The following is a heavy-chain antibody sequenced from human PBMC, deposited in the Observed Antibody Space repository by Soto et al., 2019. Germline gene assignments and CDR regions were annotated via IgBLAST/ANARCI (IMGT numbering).Heavy chain of an antibody. Sequence: QVHLQESGPGLVKPSETLSLTCTVSGGPTTGYYWGWIRQPPGKGLEWIGYIYYVGTTKYNPVLRSRPTISLDTSKNQFSLTLTSVTAADTAIYFCVRRDISYGPLDFWGQGRLVVVSS. J-gene: IGHJ4*02. V-gene: IGHV4-59*08. CDR2: IYYVGTT. CDR1: GGPTTGYY. D-gene: IGHD5-18*01. CDR3: VRRDISYGPLDF.